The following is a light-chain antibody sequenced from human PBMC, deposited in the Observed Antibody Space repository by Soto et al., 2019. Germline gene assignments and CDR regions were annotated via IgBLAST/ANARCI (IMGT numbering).Light chain of an antibody. J-gene: IGKJ2*01. Sequence: ENVLTQSPGTLSLSPGETASLSCRASRGVGTSYLAWYQQKPGQAPRLLLYGTSNRATGIPYRFSGSGSGTDFTVIISGLEPEDFAVYFCQQYGRSPLFGQGTKLEIK. CDR3: QQYGRSPL. CDR2: GTS. V-gene: IGKV3-20*01. CDR1: RGVGTSY.